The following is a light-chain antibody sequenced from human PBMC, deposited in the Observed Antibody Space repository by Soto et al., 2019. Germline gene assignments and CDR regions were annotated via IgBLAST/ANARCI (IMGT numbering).Light chain of an antibody. CDR3: QQRSNWPPFT. Sequence: EIVMTQSPATLSVSPGERATLSCRASQSVRDNLAWYQQKPGQAPGLLIYGASIRATGIPARFSGSGSGTDFTLTISSLEPEDFAVYYCQQRSNWPPFTFGQGTKVEIK. J-gene: IGKJ1*01. V-gene: IGKV3-11*01. CDR2: GAS. CDR1: QSVRDN.